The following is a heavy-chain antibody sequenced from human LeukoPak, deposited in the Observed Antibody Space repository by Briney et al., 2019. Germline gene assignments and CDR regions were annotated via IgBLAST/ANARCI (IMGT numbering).Heavy chain of an antibody. CDR2: ISYDGSNK. V-gene: IGHV3-30*04. Sequence: GGSLRLSCAASGFTFSSYAMHWVRQAPGKGLEWVAVISYDGSNKYYADCVKGRFTISRDNSKNTLYLQMNSLRAEDTAEYYCAREGTIFGVPSTLYYYGMDVWGQGTTVTVSS. J-gene: IGHJ6*02. CDR1: GFTFSSYA. CDR3: AREGTIFGVPSTLYYYGMDV. D-gene: IGHD3-3*01.